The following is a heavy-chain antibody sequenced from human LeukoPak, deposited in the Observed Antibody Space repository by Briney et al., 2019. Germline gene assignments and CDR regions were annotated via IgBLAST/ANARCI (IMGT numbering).Heavy chain of an antibody. CDR1: GGSFSGYY. CDR2: INHSGST. CDR3: ARDGSTGWFDP. V-gene: IGHV4-34*01. D-gene: IGHD1-7*01. Sequence: KPSETLSLTCAVYGGSFSGYYWSWIRQPPGKGLEWIGEINHSGSTNYNPSLKSRVTISVDTSKNQLSLKLSSVTAADTAVYYCARDGSTGWFDPWGQGTLVTVSS. J-gene: IGHJ5*02.